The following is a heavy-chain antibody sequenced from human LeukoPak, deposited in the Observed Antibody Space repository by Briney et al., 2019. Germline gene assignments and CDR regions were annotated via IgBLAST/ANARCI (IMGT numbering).Heavy chain of an antibody. CDR1: GGSFSGYY. CDR2: INHSGST. V-gene: IGHV4-34*01. Sequence: SGTLSLTCAVYGGSFSGYYWSWIRQPPGKGLEWIGEINHSGSTNYNPSLKSRVTISVDTSRNQFSLKLSSVTAADTAVYYCARAASVYDSSGYTTFGYWGQGTLVTVSS. D-gene: IGHD3-22*01. J-gene: IGHJ4*02. CDR3: ARAASVYDSSGYTTFGY.